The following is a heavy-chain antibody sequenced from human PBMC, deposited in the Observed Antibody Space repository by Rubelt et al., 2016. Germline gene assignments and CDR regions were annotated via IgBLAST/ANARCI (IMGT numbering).Heavy chain of an antibody. D-gene: IGHD1-20*01. CDR3: ERDLTGTRGD. CDR2: INHSGST. CDR1: GGSFSGYY. Sequence: QVQLQQWGAGLLKPSETLSLTCAVYGGSFSGYYWSWIRQPPGKGLAWIGEINHSGSTNYNPSLKSRVPISVDTSKNQLSLKLSSVTAADTAVYYCERDLTGTRGDWGQGTLVTVSS. V-gene: IGHV4-34*01. J-gene: IGHJ4*02.